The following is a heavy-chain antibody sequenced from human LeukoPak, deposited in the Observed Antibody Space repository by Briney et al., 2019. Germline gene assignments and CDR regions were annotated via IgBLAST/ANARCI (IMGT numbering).Heavy chain of an antibody. J-gene: IGHJ4*02. CDR2: IKSKTDGGTT. CDR3: ATVKGGSYPWGY. V-gene: IGHV3-15*01. Sequence: GGSLRLSCAASGFTFSNAWMSWVRQAPGKGLEWVGRIKSKTDGGTTDYAAPVKGGFTISRDDSKNTLYLQMHSLKTEDTAVYYCATVKGGSYPWGYWGQGTLVTVSS. D-gene: IGHD1-26*01. CDR1: GFTFSNAW.